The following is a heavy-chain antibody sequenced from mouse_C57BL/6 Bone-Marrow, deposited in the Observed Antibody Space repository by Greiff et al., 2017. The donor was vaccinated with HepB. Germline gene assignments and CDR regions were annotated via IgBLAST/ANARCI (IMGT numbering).Heavy chain of an antibody. CDR2: IDPENGDT. D-gene: IGHD2-1*01. V-gene: IGHV14-4*01. Sequence: EVQRVESGAELVRPGASVKLSCTASGFNIKDDYMHWVKQRPEQGLEWIGWIDPENGDTEYASKFQGKATITADTSSNTAYLQLSSLTSEDTAVYYCTTYYGNYWFAYWGQGTLVTVSA. CDR3: TTYYGNYWFAY. CDR1: GFNIKDDY. J-gene: IGHJ3*01.